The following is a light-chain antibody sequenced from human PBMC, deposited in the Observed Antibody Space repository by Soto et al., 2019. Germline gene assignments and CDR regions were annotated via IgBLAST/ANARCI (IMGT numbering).Light chain of an antibody. Sequence: EIVLTQSPGILSLSTGERATLSCRASQSVSSNLAWYQQKPGQAPRLLIYGASTRATGIPARFSGSGSGTEFTLTISSLQSEDFAVYYCQQYNNWPWTFGQGTKVDIK. J-gene: IGKJ1*01. V-gene: IGKV3-15*01. CDR3: QQYNNWPWT. CDR1: QSVSSN. CDR2: GAS.